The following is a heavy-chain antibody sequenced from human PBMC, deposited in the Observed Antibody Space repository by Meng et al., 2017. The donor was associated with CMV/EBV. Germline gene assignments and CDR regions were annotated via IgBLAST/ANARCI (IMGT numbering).Heavy chain of an antibody. J-gene: IGHJ4*02. CDR3: ARVGRTSCYDY. D-gene: IGHD2-2*01. CDR1: GGSMSSGAYY. CDR2: IYYSGST. Sequence: VQLQEVGQGLVKPSRTLSVPCTVSGGSMSSGAYYWSWIRQPPGKGLAWIGYIYYSGSTYYNPSLKSRVTISVDTSKNQFSLKLSSVTAADTAVYYCARVGRTSCYDYWGQGTLVTVSS. V-gene: IGHV4-30-4*08.